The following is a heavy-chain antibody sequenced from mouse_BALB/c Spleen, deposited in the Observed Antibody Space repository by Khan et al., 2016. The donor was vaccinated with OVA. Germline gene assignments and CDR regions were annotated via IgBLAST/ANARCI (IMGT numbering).Heavy chain of an antibody. CDR1: GYTLTSYW. CDR2: INPSNGRT. D-gene: IGHD2-1*01. Sequence: QVQLQQPGAELVNPGASVNLSCKASGYTLTSYWMHWVKQRPGQGLEWIGEINPSNGRTNYNEKFKSKATLTVDKSYSTAYMQVSSPTSEDSAVYYCARLLINFDYWGQGTTLTVSS. CDR3: ARLLINFDY. V-gene: IGHV1S81*02. J-gene: IGHJ2*01.